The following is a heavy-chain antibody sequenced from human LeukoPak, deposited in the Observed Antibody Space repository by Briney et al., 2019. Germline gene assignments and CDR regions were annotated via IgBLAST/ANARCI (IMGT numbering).Heavy chain of an antibody. CDR1: GDSISDYY. Sequence: SETLPLTCTVSGDSISDYYWVWIRQPPGKGLEWIGYIYFTGNAYYNPSLKSRVTFSLDTSKNQFSLKLTSVTAADTAVYYCARHPDTLIDALDIWGQGTMVTVSS. D-gene: IGHD2-15*01. CDR2: IYFTGNA. J-gene: IGHJ3*02. V-gene: IGHV4-59*08. CDR3: ARHPDTLIDALDI.